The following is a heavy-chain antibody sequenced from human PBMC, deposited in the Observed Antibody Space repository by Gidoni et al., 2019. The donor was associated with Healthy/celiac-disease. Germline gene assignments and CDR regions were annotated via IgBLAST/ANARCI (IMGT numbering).Heavy chain of an antibody. CDR3: AWTRRDGYNLLDY. CDR1: GFSLSTSGMR. V-gene: IGHV2-70*04. J-gene: IGHJ4*02. CDR2: IDWDDDK. D-gene: IGHD5-12*01. Sequence: QVTLTESGAALVKPTQTLTLTCTFSGFSLSTSGMRVSWIRQPPGKALEWLARIDWDDDKFYSTSLKTRLTISKDTSKNQVVLTMTNMDPVDTATYYCAWTRRDGYNLLDYWGQGTLVTVSS.